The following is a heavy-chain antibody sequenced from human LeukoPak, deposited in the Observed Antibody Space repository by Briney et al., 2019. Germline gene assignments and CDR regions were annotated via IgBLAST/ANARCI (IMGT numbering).Heavy chain of an antibody. V-gene: IGHV3-30*03. CDR3: ARAHIVATEPFDY. Sequence: GRSLRLSCAASGFTFSGYGMHWVRQAPGRGLEWVAVISFDGNNKYYADSVKGRFTISRDNAKNSLYLQMNSLRAEDTAVYYCARAHIVATEPFDYWGQGTLVTVSS. CDR1: GFTFSGYG. J-gene: IGHJ4*02. CDR2: ISFDGNNK. D-gene: IGHD5-12*01.